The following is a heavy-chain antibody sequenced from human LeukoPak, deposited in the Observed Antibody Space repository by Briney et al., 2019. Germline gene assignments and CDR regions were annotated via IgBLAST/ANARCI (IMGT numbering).Heavy chain of an antibody. CDR2: INPNSGDT. Sequence: ASVKVSCKASGYTFSGYYMHWVRQAPGQGLEWMAWINPNSGDTNYAQKFQGRVTMTRDTSISTAYMELTRLISDDTAVYYCARVGSSGWYVHPTLDYWGQGTLVTVSS. CDR1: GYTFSGYY. V-gene: IGHV1-2*02. CDR3: ARVGSSGWYVHPTLDY. D-gene: IGHD6-19*01. J-gene: IGHJ4*02.